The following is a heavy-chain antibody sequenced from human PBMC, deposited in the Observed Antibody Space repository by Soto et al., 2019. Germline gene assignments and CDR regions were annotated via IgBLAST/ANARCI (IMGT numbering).Heavy chain of an antibody. CDR3: AHERVAEMATGGYFDY. Sequence: QVQLVQSGAELKKPGSTLKVSCKSSGDTFSNSAFSWVRQAPGQGLKWVGGIVILFGTPDFAQEFRDRAAITADESTSTVYLELSRLRSEDTAIYYCAHERVAEMATGGYFDYWGQGTPVSVSS. J-gene: IGHJ4*02. D-gene: IGHD5-12*01. V-gene: IGHV1-69*01. CDR2: IVILFGTP. CDR1: GDTFSNSA.